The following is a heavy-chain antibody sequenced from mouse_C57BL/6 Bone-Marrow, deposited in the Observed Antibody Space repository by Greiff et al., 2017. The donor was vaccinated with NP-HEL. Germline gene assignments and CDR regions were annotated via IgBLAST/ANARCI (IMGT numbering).Heavy chain of an antibody. J-gene: IGHJ3*01. CDR2: IYPGNSDT. CDR3: TGLRRSWFAY. CDR1: GYTFTSYW. D-gene: IGHD2-4*01. V-gene: IGHV1-5*01. Sequence: VQLQQSGTVLARPGASVKMSCKTSGYTFTSYWMHWVKQRPGQGLECIGAIYPGNSDTSYNQKFKGKAKLTAVTSASTAYMELSSLTNEDSAVYYCTGLRRSWFAYWGQGTLVTVSA.